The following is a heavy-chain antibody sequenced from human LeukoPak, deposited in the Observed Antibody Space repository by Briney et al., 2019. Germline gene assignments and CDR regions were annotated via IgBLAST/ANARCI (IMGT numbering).Heavy chain of an antibody. V-gene: IGHV4-34*01. CDR1: GGAFSVYY. Sequence: SETLALTCAVYGGAFSVYYWSWIRQPPGKGLEWIGEINHSGSTNYNPSLKSRVTISVDTSKNQFSLKVRSVTAADTAVYYCARDSGYGHFDYWGQGTLVTVSS. CDR2: INHSGST. D-gene: IGHD5-18*01. CDR3: ARDSGYGHFDY. J-gene: IGHJ4*02.